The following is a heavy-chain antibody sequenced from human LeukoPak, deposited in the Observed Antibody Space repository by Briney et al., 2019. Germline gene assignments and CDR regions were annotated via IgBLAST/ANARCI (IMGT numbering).Heavy chain of an antibody. D-gene: IGHD6-13*01. V-gene: IGHV1-2*02. Sequence: ASVKVSCKACGYTFTDYFIHWVRQAPGQEHEWMGWIDCKSGDTNFAQKFQGRVTMTRDTSTRTAYMDLFRLISADTATYYCARDIAPSGSWWLDSWGQGTLVVVSS. CDR2: IDCKSGDT. J-gene: IGHJ5*01. CDR3: ARDIAPSGSWWLDS. CDR1: GYTFTDYF.